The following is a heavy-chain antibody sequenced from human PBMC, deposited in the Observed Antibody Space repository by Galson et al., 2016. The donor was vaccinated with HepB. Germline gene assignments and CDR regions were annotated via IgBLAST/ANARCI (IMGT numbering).Heavy chain of an antibody. J-gene: IGHJ4*02. V-gene: IGHV4-34*01. CDR3: ARGKLELRVSDY. Sequence: SETLSLTCAVNGGSLRGYYWSWIRLPPGKGLEWIGEINYTANTRYNSSLKSRVTISRDTSNNQFSLKLNSVTAADTAVYYCARGKLELRVSDYWGQGILVTVSS. CDR1: GGSLRGYY. CDR2: INYTANT. D-gene: IGHD1-7*01.